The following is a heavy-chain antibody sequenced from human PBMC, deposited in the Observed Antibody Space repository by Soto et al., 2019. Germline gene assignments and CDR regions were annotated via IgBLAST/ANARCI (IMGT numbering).Heavy chain of an antibody. CDR3: VGTALIVGTSGSDY. CDR2: IYYTVTT. J-gene: IGHJ4*01. Sequence: VSGVSISSGDYYWSWIGQPTGKGLEWIGSIYYTVTTYYDPSLKSRVSTSIDTSKNQFYLRLNSVTAADTAFYYCVGTALIVGTSGSDYWGQGTLVTVSS. D-gene: IGHD1-26*01. CDR1: GVSISSGDYY. V-gene: IGHV4-39*01.